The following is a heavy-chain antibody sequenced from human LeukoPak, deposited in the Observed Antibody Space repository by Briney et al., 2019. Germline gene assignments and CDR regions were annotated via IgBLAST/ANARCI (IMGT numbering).Heavy chain of an antibody. CDR2: ISSSSSYI. J-gene: IGHJ4*02. CDR3: ARRRCSGVSCYSDY. Sequence: GGSLRLSCAASGFTFSSYSMNWVRQAPGKGLEWVSSISSSSSYIYYADSVKGRFTISRDNAKNSLYLQMNSLRAEDTAVYYCARRRCSGVSCYSDYWGRGPLVTVSS. V-gene: IGHV3-21*01. D-gene: IGHD2-15*01. CDR1: GFTFSSYS.